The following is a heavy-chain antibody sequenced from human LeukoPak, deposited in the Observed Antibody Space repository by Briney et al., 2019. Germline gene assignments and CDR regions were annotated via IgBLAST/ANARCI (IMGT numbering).Heavy chain of an antibody. J-gene: IGHJ4*02. Sequence: GGSLRLSCAASGFTFSSCGFNWVRQAPGKGLEWVSSIGPTGTGRYYADSVRGRFTISRDNAKNSMYLQMDSLRDEDTAVYYCATETIGRHYDYWGQGTLLTVSS. CDR3: ATETIGRHYDY. D-gene: IGHD1-14*01. V-gene: IGHV3-21*01. CDR1: GFTFSSCG. CDR2: IGPTGTGR.